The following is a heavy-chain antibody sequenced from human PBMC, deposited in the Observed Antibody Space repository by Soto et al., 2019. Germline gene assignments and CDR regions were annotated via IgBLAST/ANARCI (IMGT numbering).Heavy chain of an antibody. Sequence: GGSLRLSCAASGFTFSSYSMNWVRQAPGKGLEWVSSISSSSSYIYYADSVKGRFTISRDNAKNSLYLQMNSLRAEDTAVYYCASAGANWGAFDIWGQGTMVTVS. CDR2: ISSSSSYI. D-gene: IGHD3-16*01. J-gene: IGHJ3*02. CDR1: GFTFSSYS. CDR3: ASAGANWGAFDI. V-gene: IGHV3-21*01.